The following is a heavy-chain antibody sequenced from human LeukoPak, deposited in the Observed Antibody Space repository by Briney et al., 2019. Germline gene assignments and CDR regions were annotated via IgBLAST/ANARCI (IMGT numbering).Heavy chain of an antibody. D-gene: IGHD5-24*01. CDR2: ISYDGSNK. CDR1: GFTFSSYA. J-gene: IGHJ2*01. Sequence: TGGSLRLSCAASGFTFSSYAMHWVRQAPGKGLEWVAVISYDGSNKYYADSVKGRFTISRDNSKNTLYLQMNSLRAEDTAVYYCARPVEMATISLWYFDLWGRGTLVTVSS. V-gene: IGHV3-30*04. CDR3: ARPVEMATISLWYFDL.